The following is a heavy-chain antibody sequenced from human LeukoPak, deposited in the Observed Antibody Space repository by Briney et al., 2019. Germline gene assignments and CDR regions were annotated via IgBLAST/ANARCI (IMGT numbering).Heavy chain of an antibody. Sequence: GGSLRLSCAASGFTVSSNYMSWVRQAPGKGLEWVSSISTSSIYIYYADSLKGRFTISRDNAKNSLYLQMNSLRAEDTAVYYCAKEVENSSGWYSHFDYWGQGTLVTVSS. CDR1: GFTVSSNY. V-gene: IGHV3-21*01. J-gene: IGHJ4*02. CDR2: ISTSSIYI. CDR3: AKEVENSSGWYSHFDY. D-gene: IGHD6-19*01.